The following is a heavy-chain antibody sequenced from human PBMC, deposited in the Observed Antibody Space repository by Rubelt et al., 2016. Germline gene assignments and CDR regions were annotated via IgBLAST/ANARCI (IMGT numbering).Heavy chain of an antibody. CDR3: ATYCGSDPCYGWNYYGMDV. CDR2: ISSSSSLI. J-gene: IGHJ6*02. CDR1: GFTFGGYS. Sequence: VRPGGSLRLSYAASGFTFGGYSMNWLRQAPGKGLEWVSYISSSSSLIYYADSVKGRFTISRDNAKNSLYLQMNSLRAADTAVYYCATYCGSDPCYGWNYYGMDVWGQGTTVTVSS. D-gene: IGHD2-21*02. V-gene: IGHV3-48*04.